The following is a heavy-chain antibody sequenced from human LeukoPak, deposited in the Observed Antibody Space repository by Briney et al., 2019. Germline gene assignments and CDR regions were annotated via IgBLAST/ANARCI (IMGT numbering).Heavy chain of an antibody. CDR2: ISYDGSNK. D-gene: IGHD3-10*01. CDR1: GFTFSSYA. J-gene: IGHJ4*02. Sequence: GGSLRLSCAASGFTFSSYAMHWVRQAPGKGLEWVAVISYDGSNKYYADSVKGRFTISRDNSKNTLYLQMNSLRAEDTAVYYCARDLADDYGSGSYYIRXWGQGTLVTVX. CDR3: ARDLADDYGSGSYYIRX. V-gene: IGHV3-30-3*01.